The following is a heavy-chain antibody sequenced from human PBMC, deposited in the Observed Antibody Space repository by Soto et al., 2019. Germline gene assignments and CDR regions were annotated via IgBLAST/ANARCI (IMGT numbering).Heavy chain of an antibody. V-gene: IGHV3-7*03. CDR2: IKGDGSEK. Sequence: GGSLRLSCTVSGFPFSNYWMTWVRQAPGKGLEWVGNIKGDGSEKYYVDAVKGRFTISRDNAKNALYLKMNSMRAEDTALYYCAVRSCSSSACFGASYMCFDYWGQGALVTVSS. CDR3: AVRSCSSSACFGASYMCFDY. CDR1: GFPFSNYW. D-gene: IGHD2-2*01. J-gene: IGHJ4*02.